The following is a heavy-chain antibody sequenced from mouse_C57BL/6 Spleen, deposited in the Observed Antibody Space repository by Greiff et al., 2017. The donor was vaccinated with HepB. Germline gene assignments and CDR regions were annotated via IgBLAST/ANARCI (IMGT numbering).Heavy chain of an antibody. J-gene: IGHJ1*03. D-gene: IGHD1-1*01. CDR1: GFSFNTYA. CDR2: IRSKSNNYAT. V-gene: IGHV10-1*01. Sequence: GGGLVQPKGSLKLSCAASGFSFNTYAMNWVRQAPGKGLEWVARIRSKSNNYATYYADSVKDRFTISRDDSESMLYLQMNNLKTEDTAMYYCVRGYYGSSYDWYFDVWGTGTTVTVS. CDR3: VRGYYGSSYDWYFDV.